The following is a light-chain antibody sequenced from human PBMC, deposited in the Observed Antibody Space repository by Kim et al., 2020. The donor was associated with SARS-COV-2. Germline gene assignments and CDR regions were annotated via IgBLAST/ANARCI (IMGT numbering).Light chain of an antibody. CDR2: EDT. CDR3: QAWDSSTAV. Sequence: VFPGQTASISCSEDNLGNKYAYWYQQKPGQSPVVVIYEDTKRPSGIPKRFSGSNSGNTATLTISGTQTMDEADYYCQAWDSSTAVFETGTKVTVL. CDR1: NLGNKY. J-gene: IGLJ1*01. V-gene: IGLV3-1*01.